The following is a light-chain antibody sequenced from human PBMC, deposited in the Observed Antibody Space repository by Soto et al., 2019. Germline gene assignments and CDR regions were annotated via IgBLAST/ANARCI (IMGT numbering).Light chain of an antibody. CDR1: QSVSSSY. J-gene: IGKJ3*01. Sequence: EIVLTQSPGTLSLSPGERATLSCRASQSVSSSYLAWYQQKPGQAPRLLIYGASSRATGIPDRFSGSGSVTDFTLTISRVESEGFAVYYCRQYGRSQALFTFAPGTKVDIK. V-gene: IGKV3-20*01. CDR2: GAS. CDR3: RQYGRSQALFT.